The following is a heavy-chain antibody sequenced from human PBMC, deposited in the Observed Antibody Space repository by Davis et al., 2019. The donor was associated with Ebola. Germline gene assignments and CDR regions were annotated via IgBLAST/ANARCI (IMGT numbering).Heavy chain of an antibody. Sequence: PGGSLRLSCAASGFTFSTYGMHWVRQAPGKGLEWVAFIRYDGSNKYYADSVKGRFTISRDNSKNTLYLQMNSLRAEDTAVYYCAKEDTAMITGPDFYFGMDVWGQGTTVTVSS. J-gene: IGHJ6*02. CDR3: AKEDTAMITGPDFYFGMDV. CDR2: IRYDGSNK. CDR1: GFTFSTYG. D-gene: IGHD5-18*01. V-gene: IGHV3-30*02.